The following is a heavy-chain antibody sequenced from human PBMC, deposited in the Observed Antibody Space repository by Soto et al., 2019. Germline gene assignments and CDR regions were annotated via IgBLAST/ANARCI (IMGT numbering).Heavy chain of an antibody. J-gene: IGHJ5*02. V-gene: IGHV1-46*02. CDR2: INPSGGST. CDR3: ARDFELRGTILGVVIWWMYNWSDT. Sequence: QAQLVQSGTEVKKPGASVKISCKASGYTFDRYYMHWVRQAPGQGLEWLGIINPSGGSTTYAEKFQGRLSMTRATSTSTFYMELSSLRSEDTAVYYCARDFELRGTILGVVIWWMYNWSDTWGQGTLVSVSS. CDR1: GYTFDRYY. D-gene: IGHD3-3*02.